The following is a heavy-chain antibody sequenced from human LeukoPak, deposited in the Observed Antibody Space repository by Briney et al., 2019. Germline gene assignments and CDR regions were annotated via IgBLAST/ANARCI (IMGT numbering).Heavy chain of an antibody. CDR1: GGSISSYS. Sequence: SETLSLTCTVSGGSISSYSWNWIRQPAGKGLEWVGRIYTSGSTKYNSSLESRVTMSVGTSKNQFSLKLSSVTAADTAVYYCARDFYGDYYDYWGQGTLVTVSS. V-gene: IGHV4-4*07. CDR2: IYTSGST. CDR3: ARDFYGDYYDY. D-gene: IGHD4-17*01. J-gene: IGHJ4*02.